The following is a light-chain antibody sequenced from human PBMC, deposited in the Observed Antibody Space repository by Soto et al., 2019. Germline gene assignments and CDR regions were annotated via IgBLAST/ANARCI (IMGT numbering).Light chain of an antibody. Sequence: IVMTQSPLSLPVTPGEPASISCRSSQSLLHSNGYNYLDWYLQKPGQSPQLLIYLGSNRASGVPDRFSGSGSGTDFTLKISRVEAEDVGVYYCMETLQILYTFGQGTKVDIK. CDR1: QSLLHSNGYNY. V-gene: IGKV2-28*01. J-gene: IGKJ2*01. CDR2: LGS. CDR3: METLQILYT.